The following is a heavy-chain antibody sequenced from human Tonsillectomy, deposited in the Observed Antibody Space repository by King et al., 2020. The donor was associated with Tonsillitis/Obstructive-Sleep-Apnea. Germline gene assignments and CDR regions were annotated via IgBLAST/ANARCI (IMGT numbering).Heavy chain of an antibody. CDR2: IYSDGRT. D-gene: IGHD3-3*01. Sequence: VQLVESGGGLIQPGGSLRLSCATSGFTVSDNYMIWVRQAPGKGLEWVSVIYSDGRTYYADSVKGRFTISRDKSKNTLYFQMNSLRAEDTAVYYCARWYDFWGMDVWGKGTTVTVSS. CDR1: GFTVSDNY. J-gene: IGHJ6*03. V-gene: IGHV3-53*01. CDR3: ARWYDFWGMDV.